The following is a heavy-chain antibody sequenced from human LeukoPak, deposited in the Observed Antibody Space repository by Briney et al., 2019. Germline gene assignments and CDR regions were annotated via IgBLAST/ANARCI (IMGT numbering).Heavy chain of an antibody. J-gene: IGHJ3*02. CDR1: SGSINNYY. Sequence: SETLSLTCIVSSGSINNYYWSWIRQPPGKGLEWIGYIYYSGSTNYNPSLKSRVTISVDTSKNQFSLKLSSVTAADTAVYYCARDNYDSSGAFDIWGQGTMVTVSS. CDR3: ARDNYDSSGAFDI. D-gene: IGHD3-22*01. CDR2: IYYSGST. V-gene: IGHV4-59*01.